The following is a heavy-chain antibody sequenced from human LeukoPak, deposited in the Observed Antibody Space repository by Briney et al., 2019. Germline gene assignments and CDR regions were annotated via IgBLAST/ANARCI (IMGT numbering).Heavy chain of an antibody. CDR1: GFTFSSHN. CDR3: ARGLAAVAGSDGFDI. CDR2: ISGSSSYI. Sequence: PGGSLRLSCAASGFTFSSHNMNWVRQAPGKGLEWVSAISGSSSYIHYADSVKGRFTTSRDNARASVFLQMNSLRAEDTAVYYCARGLAAVAGSDGFDIWGQGTMVIVSS. J-gene: IGHJ3*02. V-gene: IGHV3-21*01. D-gene: IGHD6-19*01.